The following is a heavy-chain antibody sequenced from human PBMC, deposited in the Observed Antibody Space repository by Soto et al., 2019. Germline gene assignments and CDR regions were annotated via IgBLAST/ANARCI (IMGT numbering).Heavy chain of an antibody. D-gene: IGHD3-10*01. V-gene: IGHV4-39*01. CDR3: ASITMVRGVIKYVKRYYYYYGMDV. J-gene: IGHJ6*02. CDR2: IYYSGST. CDR1: GGSISSSSYY. Sequence: SETLSLTCTVSGGSISSSSYYWGWIRQPPGKGLEWIGSIYYSGSTYYNPSLKSRVTISVDTSKNQFSLKLSSVTAADTAVYYCASITMVRGVIKYVKRYYYYYGMDVWGQGTKVTVS.